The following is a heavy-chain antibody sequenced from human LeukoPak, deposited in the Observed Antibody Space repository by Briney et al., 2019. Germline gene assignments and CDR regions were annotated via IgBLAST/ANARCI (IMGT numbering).Heavy chain of an antibody. J-gene: IGHJ6*02. D-gene: IGHD2-8*01. CDR2: ISSSSSYI. Sequence: GGSLRLSCAASGFTFSSYSMNWVRQAPGKGLEWVSSISSSSSYIYYADSVKGRFTISRDNAKNSLYLQMNSLRAEDTAVYYCASPTRLMVYAIGVWGQGTTVTVSS. CDR3: ASPTRLMVYAIGV. V-gene: IGHV3-21*01. CDR1: GFTFSSYS.